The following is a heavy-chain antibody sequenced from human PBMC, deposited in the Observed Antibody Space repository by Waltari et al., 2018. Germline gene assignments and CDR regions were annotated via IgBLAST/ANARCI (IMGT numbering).Heavy chain of an antibody. CDR2: ISYDGSNK. D-gene: IGHD6-13*01. CDR1: GFTFSSYA. V-gene: IGHV3-30*01. J-gene: IGHJ4*02. Sequence: QVQLVESGGGVVQPGRSLRLSCAASGFTFSSYAMHWVRQAPGKGLEWVAVISYDGSNKYYADSVKGRLTISRDKSKNTLYLQMNSLRAEDTAVYYCARLDRRAATRAFDYWGQGTLVTVSS. CDR3: ARLDRRAATRAFDY.